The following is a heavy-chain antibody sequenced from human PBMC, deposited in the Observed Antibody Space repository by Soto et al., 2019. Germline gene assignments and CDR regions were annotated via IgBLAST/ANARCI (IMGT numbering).Heavy chain of an antibody. J-gene: IGHJ6*02. CDR3: ATRTAGCSSTSCYPYYYGMDV. CDR1: GGTFSSYA. CDR2: IIPIFGTA. V-gene: IGHV1-69*01. D-gene: IGHD2-2*01. Sequence: QVQLVQSGAEVKKPGSSVKVSCKASGGTFSSYAISWVRQAPGQGLEWMGGIIPIFGTANYAQKFQGRVTITADESTSTAYMELSSLRSEDTAVYYCATRTAGCSSTSCYPYYYGMDVWGQGTTVTVSS.